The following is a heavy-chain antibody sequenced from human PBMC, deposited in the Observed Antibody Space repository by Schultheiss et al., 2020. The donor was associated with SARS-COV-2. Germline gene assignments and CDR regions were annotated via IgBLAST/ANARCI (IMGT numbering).Heavy chain of an antibody. CDR1: GGTFSSYA. V-gene: IGHV1-69*13. CDR3: ARDRYDFWSGYVSYWYFDL. D-gene: IGHD3-3*01. Sequence: SVKVYCKASGGTFSSYAISWVRQAPGQGLEWMGGIIPIFGTANYAQKFQGRVTITADESTSTAYMELSSLRSEDTAVYYCARDRYDFWSGYVSYWYFDLWGRGTLVTVSS. CDR2: IIPIFGTA. J-gene: IGHJ2*01.